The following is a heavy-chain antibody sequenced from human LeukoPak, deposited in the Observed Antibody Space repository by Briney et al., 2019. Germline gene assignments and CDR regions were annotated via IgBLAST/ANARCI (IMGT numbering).Heavy chain of an antibody. D-gene: IGHD3-3*01. CDR3: AKETRQLRFLEWLLSDTPFDY. J-gene: IGHJ4*02. Sequence: GGSLRLSCAASEFTFSSYAMSWVRQAPGKGLEWVSTISGSGGITYYADSVKGRFTISRDNSKNTLYLQMNSRRAEDTAVYYCAKETRQLRFLEWLLSDTPFDYWGQGTLVTVSS. V-gene: IGHV3-23*01. CDR2: ISGSGGIT. CDR1: EFTFSSYA.